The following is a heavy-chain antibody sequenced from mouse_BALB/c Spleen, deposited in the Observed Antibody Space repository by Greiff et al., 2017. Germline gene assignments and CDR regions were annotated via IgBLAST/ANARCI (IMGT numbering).Heavy chain of an antibody. CDR1: GFSLSTSGMG. Sequence: QVTLKVSGPGILAPSQTLCLTCSFSGFSLSTSGMGVGWIRQPSGEGLEWLADICWDDNKYYNPSLKIRLTISKDTSSNQVFLKITSVDTADTATNYCARREVCHMNTNAYWGQGTLVTVSA. CDR2: ICWDDNK. V-gene: IGHV8-5*01. D-gene: IGHD2-4*01. J-gene: IGHJ3*01. CDR3: ARREVCHMNTNAY.